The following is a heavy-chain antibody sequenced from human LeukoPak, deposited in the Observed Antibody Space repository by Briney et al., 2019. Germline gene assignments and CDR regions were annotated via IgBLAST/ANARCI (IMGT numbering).Heavy chain of an antibody. CDR1: GGTFSSYA. CDR2: IIPIFGTA. CDR3: ARDCSGGSCYQGGYNWFDP. V-gene: IGHV1-69*01. J-gene: IGHJ5*02. Sequence: SVKVSCKATGGTFSSYAISWVRQAPGQGLEWMGGIIPIFGTANYAQKFQGRVTITADESTSTAYMELSSLRSEDAAVYYCARDCSGGSCYQGGYNWFDPWGQGTLVTVSS. D-gene: IGHD2-15*01.